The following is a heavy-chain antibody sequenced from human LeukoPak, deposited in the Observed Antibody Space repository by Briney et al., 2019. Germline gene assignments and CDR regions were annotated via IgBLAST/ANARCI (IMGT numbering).Heavy chain of an antibody. CDR3: AKDRYIWGSYPDNAFDF. D-gene: IGHD3-16*01. CDR1: GFTFSSYA. CDR2: ISSSSSYI. J-gene: IGHJ3*01. Sequence: GGSLRLSCAASGFTFSSYAMSWVRQAPGKGLEWVSSISSSSSYIYYADFVEGRLTISRDNSKNTLYLQMNSLRAGDTAVYYCAKDRYIWGSYPDNAFDFWGQGTMVTVSS. V-gene: IGHV3-23*01.